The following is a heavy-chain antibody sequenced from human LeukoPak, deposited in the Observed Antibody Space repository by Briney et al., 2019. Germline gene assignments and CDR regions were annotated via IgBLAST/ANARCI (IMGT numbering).Heavy chain of an antibody. CDR1: GGSFSGYY. Sequence: SETLSLTCAVYGGSFSGYYWSWIRQPPGKGLEWIGEINHSGSTNYNPSLKSRVTISVDTSKNQFSLKLSSVTAADTAVYYCARVLGDIVVVPAAMAFDYWGQGTLVTVSS. CDR3: ARVLGDIVVVPAAMAFDY. D-gene: IGHD2-2*01. V-gene: IGHV4-34*01. CDR2: INHSGST. J-gene: IGHJ4*02.